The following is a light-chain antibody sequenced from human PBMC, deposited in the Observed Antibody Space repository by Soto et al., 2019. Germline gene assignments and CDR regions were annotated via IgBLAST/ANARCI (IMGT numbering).Light chain of an antibody. CDR2: DDS. CDR3: QVWDSSSDHKEV. J-gene: IGLJ3*02. Sequence: SYELTQPPSVSVAPGQTARITCGGNNIGSKSVHWYQQKPGRAPVLVVYDDSDRPSGIPERFSGSNSGNTATLTISRVEAGDEADYYCQVWDSSSDHKEVFGGGTKLTVL. CDR1: NIGSKS. V-gene: IGLV3-21*02.